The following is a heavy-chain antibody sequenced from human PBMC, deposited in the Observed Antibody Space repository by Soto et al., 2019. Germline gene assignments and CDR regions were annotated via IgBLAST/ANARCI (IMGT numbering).Heavy chain of an antibody. CDR3: AILTSSSRSPDAFDS. Sequence: GESLKISCKGSGYSFTSYWIGWVRQMPGKGLEWMGIIYPGDSDTRYSPSFQGQVTISADKSISTAYLQWSSLKASDTAMYYCAILTSSSRSPDAFDSWGQGTMVNV. V-gene: IGHV5-51*01. CDR2: IYPGDSDT. CDR1: GYSFTSYW. J-gene: IGHJ3*02. D-gene: IGHD6-13*01.